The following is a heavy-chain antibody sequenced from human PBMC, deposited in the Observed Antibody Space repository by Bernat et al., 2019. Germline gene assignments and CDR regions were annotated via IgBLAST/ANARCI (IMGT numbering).Heavy chain of an antibody. D-gene: IGHD4-11*01. CDR2: MSPKSGNT. Sequence: QVQLVQSGAEVEKPGASVKVSCKASGYTFSSYDITWVRQATGQGLEWMGWMSPKSGNTGYAKKFQGRVTMTMNTSLSTAYMEVTSLTSDDTAVDYCARSPTTVTTRRSWFDPWGQGTRVTVSS. J-gene: IGHJ5*02. CDR3: ARSPTTVTTRRSWFDP. CDR1: GYTFSSYD. V-gene: IGHV1-8*01.